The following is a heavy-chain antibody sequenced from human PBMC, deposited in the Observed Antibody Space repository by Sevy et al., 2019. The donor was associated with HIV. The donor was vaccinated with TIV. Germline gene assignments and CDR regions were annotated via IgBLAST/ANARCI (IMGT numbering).Heavy chain of an antibody. V-gene: IGHV1-18*01. CDR3: ARLTLITMVQGVIKGDWLDP. Sequence: ASMKVSCKASGYTFTSYGISWVRQAPGQGLEWMGWISAYNGNTNYAQKLQGRVTMTTDTSTSTAYMELRSLRSDDTAVYYCARLTLITMVQGVIKGDWLDPWGQGPLVTVSS. D-gene: IGHD3-10*01. J-gene: IGHJ5*02. CDR2: ISAYNGNT. CDR1: GYTFTSYG.